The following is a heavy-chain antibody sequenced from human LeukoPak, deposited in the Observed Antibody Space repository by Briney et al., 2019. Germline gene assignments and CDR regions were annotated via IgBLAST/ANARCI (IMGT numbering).Heavy chain of an antibody. CDR3: AKDSSPQRYGSFDY. CDR2: ISGSGGST. Sequence: GGSLRLSCAATGFTFSSYAMSWVRQAPGKGLEWVSAISGSGGSTYYADSVKGRFTISRDNSKNTLYLQMNSLRAEDTAVYYCAKDSSPQRYGSFDYWGQGTLVTVSS. CDR1: GFTFSSYA. V-gene: IGHV3-23*01. J-gene: IGHJ4*02. D-gene: IGHD4-17*01.